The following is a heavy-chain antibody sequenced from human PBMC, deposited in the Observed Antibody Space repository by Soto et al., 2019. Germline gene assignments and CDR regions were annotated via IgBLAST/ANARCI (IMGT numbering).Heavy chain of an antibody. CDR3: VRYCSSTLCNGVATRTFDY. J-gene: IGHJ4*02. Sequence: GGSLRLSCAASRFPLDAYEIHWVRQAPGKGLEWVSCISSSGSSVYYADSVKGRFTISRDNSRNSLYLQMNSLRDEDTALYYCVRYCSSTLCNGVATRTFDYWGQGALVTVSS. CDR1: RFPLDAYE. V-gene: IGHV3-48*03. CDR2: ISSSGSSV. D-gene: IGHD5-12*01.